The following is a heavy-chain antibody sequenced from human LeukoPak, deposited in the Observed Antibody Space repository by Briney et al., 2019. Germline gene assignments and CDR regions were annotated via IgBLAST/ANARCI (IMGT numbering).Heavy chain of an antibody. Sequence: GGSLRLSCAASGFTFSTHWMTWVRQAPGKVLEWVANIKQDGSEKYYLDSVKGRFTISRVNAKNSLFLQMNSLRAEDTAMYYCATDSRSCRYWGQGTLVTVSS. V-gene: IGHV3-7*03. J-gene: IGHJ4*02. CDR2: IKQDGSEK. CDR1: GFTFSTHW. CDR3: ATDSRSCRY.